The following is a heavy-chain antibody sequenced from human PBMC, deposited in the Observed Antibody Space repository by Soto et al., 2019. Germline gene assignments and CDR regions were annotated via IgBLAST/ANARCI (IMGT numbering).Heavy chain of an antibody. J-gene: IGHJ6*02. CDR1: GNSFTSYL. Sequence: GEFLKIFWKGSGNSFTSYLIGLVRQMPGKGLEWMGIIYPGDSDTRYSPSFQGQVTISADKSISTAYLQWSSLKASDTAMYYCARHLTLAPYYRNGMDVWGQGTTVTVSS. D-gene: IGHD1-26*01. V-gene: IGHV5-51*01. CDR3: ARHLTLAPYYRNGMDV. CDR2: IYPGDSDT.